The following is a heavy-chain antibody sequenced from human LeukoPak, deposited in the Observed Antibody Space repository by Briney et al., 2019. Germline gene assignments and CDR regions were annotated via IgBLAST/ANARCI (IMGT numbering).Heavy chain of an antibody. CDR1: GGSIRSSSYY. CDR2: IYYSGST. V-gene: IGHV4-39*07. Sequence: PSETLSLTCTVSGGSIRSSSYYWGWIRQPPGKGLEWIGSIYYSGSTNYNPSLKSRVTISLDMSKNQFSLRLSSVTAADTAVYYCARKHGASIAARRPSGFDPWGQGTLVTVSS. J-gene: IGHJ5*02. D-gene: IGHD6-6*01. CDR3: ARKHGASIAARRPSGFDP.